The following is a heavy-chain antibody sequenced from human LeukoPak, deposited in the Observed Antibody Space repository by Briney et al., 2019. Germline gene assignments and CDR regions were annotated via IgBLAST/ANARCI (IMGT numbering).Heavy chain of an antibody. CDR3: ARGLSSWYY. J-gene: IGHJ4*02. Sequence: KPSQTLSLTCTVSGGSISSGGYSWSWIRQPPGKGLEWIGYIYYSGSTNYNPSLKSRVTISVDTSKNQFSLKLSSVTAADTAVYCCARGLSSWYYWGQGTLVTVSS. V-gene: IGHV4-61*08. CDR1: GGSISSGGYS. CDR2: IYYSGST. D-gene: IGHD6-13*01.